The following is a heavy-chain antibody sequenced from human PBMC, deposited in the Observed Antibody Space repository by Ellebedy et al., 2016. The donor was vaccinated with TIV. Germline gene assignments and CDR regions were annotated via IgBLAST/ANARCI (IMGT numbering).Heavy chain of an antibody. V-gene: IGHV4-59*01. CDR3: ARGAPFPYYFDS. J-gene: IGHJ4*02. Sequence: MPSETLSLTCTVSGGSISSYYWTWIRQSPETGLEWIGYIYHSGSNGSNPSLKSRVTISVDTPKNQFSLKLNSVTAADTAVYYCARGAPFPYYFDSWGQGLLVTVSS. CDR1: GGSISSYY. CDR2: IYHSGSN.